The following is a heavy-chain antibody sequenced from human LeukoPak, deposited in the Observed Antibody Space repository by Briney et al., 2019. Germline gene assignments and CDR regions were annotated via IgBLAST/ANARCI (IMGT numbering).Heavy chain of an antibody. D-gene: IGHD2-21*02. CDR3: AGDDSTYRMDV. CDR2: IYYSGST. V-gene: IGHV4-59*08. CDR1: GGSISSYY. Sequence: SETLSLTCTVSGGSISSYYWSWIRQPPGKGLEWIGYIYYSGSTNYNPSLKSRVTISVDTSKTQFSLKLSSVTAADTAVYYCAGDDSTYRMDVWGQGTTVTVSS. J-gene: IGHJ6*02.